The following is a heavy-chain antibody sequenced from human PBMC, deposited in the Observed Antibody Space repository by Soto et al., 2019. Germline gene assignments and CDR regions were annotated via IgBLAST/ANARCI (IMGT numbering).Heavy chain of an antibody. D-gene: IGHD2-21*02. J-gene: IGHJ4*02. CDR2: IYYSGST. CDR1: GGSISSYY. CDR3: ARVKHCGGDCYPFDY. V-gene: IGHV4-59*01. Sequence: PSETLSLTCTVSGGSISSYYWRWIRQPPGEVLEWIGFIYYSGSTNYNPSLKSRVTISVDTSKYQFSLQLISVTAADTAVYYWARVKHCGGDCYPFDYWGQGTLVTVSS.